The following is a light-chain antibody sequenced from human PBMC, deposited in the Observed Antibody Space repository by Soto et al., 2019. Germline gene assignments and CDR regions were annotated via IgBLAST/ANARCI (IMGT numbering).Light chain of an antibody. Sequence: EIVLTQSPGTLSLSPGERATHSCRASQRVTSSYLAWYQQKPGQAPRLLIYGASSRATGIPDRFSGSGSGTDFTLTISSLEPEDCAVYYCQQYGSSPRFGQGTKVEIK. CDR2: GAS. V-gene: IGKV3-20*01. CDR3: QQYGSSPR. CDR1: QRVTSSY. J-gene: IGKJ1*01.